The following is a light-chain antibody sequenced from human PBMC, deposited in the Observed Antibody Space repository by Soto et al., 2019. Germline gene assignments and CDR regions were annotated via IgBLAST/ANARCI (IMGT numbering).Light chain of an antibody. CDR2: DVS. J-gene: IGLJ1*01. V-gene: IGLV2-14*01. CDR3: SSYTSSSTRV. Sequence: SALTQPASVSGSPGQSITISCTGTSSDVGGYSWDQQHPGKAPKLMIYDVSNRPSGVSNRFSGSKSGNTASLTISGLQAEDEADYYCSSYTSSSTRVFGTGTKLTVL. CDR1: SSDVGG.